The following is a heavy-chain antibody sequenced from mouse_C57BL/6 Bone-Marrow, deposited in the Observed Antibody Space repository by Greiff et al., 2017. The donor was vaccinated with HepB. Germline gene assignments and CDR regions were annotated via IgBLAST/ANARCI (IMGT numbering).Heavy chain of an antibody. CDR2: IDPENGDT. Sequence: VQLKESGAELVRPGASVKLSCTASGFNIKDDYMHWVKQRPEQGLEWIGWIDPENGDTEYASKFQGKATITADTSSNTAYLQLSSLTSEDTAVYYCTTGLRRLGYYAMDYWGQGTSVTVSS. J-gene: IGHJ4*01. CDR3: TTGLRRLGYYAMDY. D-gene: IGHD2-4*01. CDR1: GFNIKDDY. V-gene: IGHV14-4*01.